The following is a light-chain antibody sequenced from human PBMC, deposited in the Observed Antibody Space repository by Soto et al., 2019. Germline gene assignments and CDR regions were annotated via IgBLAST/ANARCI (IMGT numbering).Light chain of an antibody. CDR1: SSNIGNNY. Sequence: QSVLTQPPSVSAAPGQKVTISCSGSSSNIGNNYVSWYQQLPGTAPKLLIYYNNQRPSGIPARFSASKSGTSATLGITGLQTGDDADYYCGTWDSSLSSNVFGTGTQLTVL. V-gene: IGLV1-51*01. CDR3: GTWDSSLSSNV. J-gene: IGLJ6*01. CDR2: YNN.